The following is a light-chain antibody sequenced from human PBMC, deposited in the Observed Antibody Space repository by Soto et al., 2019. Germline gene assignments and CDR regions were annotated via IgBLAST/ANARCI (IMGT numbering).Light chain of an antibody. Sequence: EIVLTQSPGTLSLSPGERATLSCRASQSVSSSYLVWYQQRPGQAPRLLIYGASSRATGIPDRFSGSGSGTDFTLTISRLEPEDFGVYYCQQYGSSPLTFGGGTKVDIK. CDR1: QSVSSSY. J-gene: IGKJ4*01. CDR3: QQYGSSPLT. V-gene: IGKV3-20*01. CDR2: GAS.